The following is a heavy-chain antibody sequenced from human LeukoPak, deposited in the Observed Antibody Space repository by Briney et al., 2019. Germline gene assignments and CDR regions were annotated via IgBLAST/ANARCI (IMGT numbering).Heavy chain of an antibody. CDR1: GGSISSSSYY. V-gene: IGHV4-39*07. Sequence: SETLSLTCTVSGGSISSSSYYWGWIRQPPGKGLEWIGSIYYSGSTYYNPSLKSRVTISVDTSKNQFSLKLSSVTAADTAVYYCARAVTLIDYDFWSATWTYNWFDPWGQGTLVTVSS. D-gene: IGHD3-3*01. J-gene: IGHJ5*02. CDR3: ARAVTLIDYDFWSATWTYNWFDP. CDR2: IYYSGST.